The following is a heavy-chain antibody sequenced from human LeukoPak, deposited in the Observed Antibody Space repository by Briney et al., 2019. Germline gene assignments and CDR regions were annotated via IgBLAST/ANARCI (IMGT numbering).Heavy chain of an antibody. CDR2: IWYDGSNK. Sequence: PGRSLRLSCAASGFTFSSYGMHWVRQAPGKGLEWVAVIWYDGSNKYYADSVKGRFTISRDNSKNTLYLQMNSLRAEDTAVYYCASGGPDYYDSSGYYPSPPGYWGQGTLVTVSS. J-gene: IGHJ4*02. CDR3: ASGGPDYYDSSGYYPSPPGY. D-gene: IGHD3-22*01. CDR1: GFTFSSYG. V-gene: IGHV3-33*01.